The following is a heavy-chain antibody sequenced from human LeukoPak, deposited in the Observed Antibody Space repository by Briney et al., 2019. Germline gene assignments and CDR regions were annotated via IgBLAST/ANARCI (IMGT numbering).Heavy chain of an antibody. V-gene: IGHV4-39*01. CDR3: ARLGRAGTFGY. CDR2: IYSSGST. CDR1: GGSISSSSYY. J-gene: IGHJ4*02. Sequence: SETLSLTCTVSGGSISSSSYYWGWIRQPPGKGLEWIGGIYSSGSTYYNPSLKSRVTISVDTSKNQFSLKLSSVTAADTAVYYCARLGRAGTFGYWGQGTLVTVSS. D-gene: IGHD6-13*01.